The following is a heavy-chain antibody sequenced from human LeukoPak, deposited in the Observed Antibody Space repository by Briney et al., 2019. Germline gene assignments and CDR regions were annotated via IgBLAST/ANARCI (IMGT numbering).Heavy chain of an antibody. CDR2: IHSSGTVK. CDR3: ALLAVASDFDY. Sequence: GGSLRLSCVVSRFPFSIYEMNWVRQAPGKGLEWVSNIHSSGTVKYYSDSVKGRFSISRDNAKSSLYLQMNSLRVEDTAVYYYALLAVASDFDYWGQGALVTVSS. D-gene: IGHD6-19*01. V-gene: IGHV3-48*03. J-gene: IGHJ4*02. CDR1: RFPFSIYE.